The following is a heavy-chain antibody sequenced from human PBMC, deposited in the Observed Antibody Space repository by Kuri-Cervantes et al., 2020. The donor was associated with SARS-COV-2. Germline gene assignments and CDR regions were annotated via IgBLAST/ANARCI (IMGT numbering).Heavy chain of an antibody. Sequence: GESLKISCAASGFTFSSYWMSWVRQAPGKGLEWVANIKQDGSEKYYVDSVKGRFTISRDNAKNSLYLQMNSLRAEDTAVYYCAKGAPYYYDSSGYYLFDYWGQGTLVTVSS. V-gene: IGHV3-7*01. CDR3: AKGAPYYYDSSGYYLFDY. D-gene: IGHD3-22*01. CDR1: GFTFSSYW. CDR2: IKQDGSEK. J-gene: IGHJ4*02.